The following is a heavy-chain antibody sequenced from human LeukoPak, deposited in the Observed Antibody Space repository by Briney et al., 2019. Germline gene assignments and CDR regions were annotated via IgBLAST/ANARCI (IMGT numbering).Heavy chain of an antibody. J-gene: IGHJ4*02. Sequence: ASVKVSCKASGYTFTDYFIHWVRQAPGQGLEWMGRINPKSGSTNYAQNFQGRVTMTTDTSITSAYMELSRLTSDDTAAYFCARLLTDFDCWGQGSLVTVSS. V-gene: IGHV1-2*06. D-gene: IGHD4/OR15-4a*01. CDR1: GYTFTDYF. CDR2: INPKSGST. CDR3: ARLLTDFDC.